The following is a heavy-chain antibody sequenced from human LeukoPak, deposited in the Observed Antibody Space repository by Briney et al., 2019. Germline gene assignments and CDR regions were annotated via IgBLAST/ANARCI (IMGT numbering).Heavy chain of an antibody. Sequence: GASVKVSCKASGYTFTSYGISWVRQAPGQGLEWMGWISAYNGNTNYAQKLQGRVTITADKSTSTAYMELSSLRSEDTAVYYCARDVSDTAMGSHGDYWGQGTLVTVSS. CDR1: GYTFTSYG. V-gene: IGHV1-18*01. CDR2: ISAYNGNT. D-gene: IGHD5-18*01. CDR3: ARDVSDTAMGSHGDY. J-gene: IGHJ4*02.